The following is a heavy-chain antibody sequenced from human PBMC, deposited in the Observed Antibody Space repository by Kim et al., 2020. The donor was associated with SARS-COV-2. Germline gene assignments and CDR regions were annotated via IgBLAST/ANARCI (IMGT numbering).Heavy chain of an antibody. Sequence: SVKVSCKASGGTFSSYAISWVRQAPGQGLEWMGGIIPIFGTANYAQKFQGRVTITADESTSTAYMELRSLRSEDTAVYYCARGDIVVVPAAPPPHYYYYGMDVWGQGTTVTVSS. CDR3: ARGDIVVVPAAPPPHYYYYGMDV. J-gene: IGHJ6*02. CDR1: GGTFSSYA. CDR2: IIPIFGTA. V-gene: IGHV1-69*13. D-gene: IGHD2-2*01.